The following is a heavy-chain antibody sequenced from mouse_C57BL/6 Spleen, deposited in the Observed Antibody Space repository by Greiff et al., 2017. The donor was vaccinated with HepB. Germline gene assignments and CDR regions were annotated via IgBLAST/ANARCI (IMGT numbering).Heavy chain of an antibody. D-gene: IGHD2-2*01. CDR2: FYPGSGSI. CDR3: AIHEEGYGYDYAMEH. Sequence: QVHVKQSGAELVKPGASVKLSCKASGYTFTEYTIHWVKQRSGQGLEWIGWFYPGSGSIKYNEKFKDKATLTSDKSSSTVYMELSRSTSEDSAVYFCAIHEEGYGYDYAMEHWVQGTSVTVSS. V-gene: IGHV1-62-2*01. J-gene: IGHJ4*01. CDR1: GYTFTEYT.